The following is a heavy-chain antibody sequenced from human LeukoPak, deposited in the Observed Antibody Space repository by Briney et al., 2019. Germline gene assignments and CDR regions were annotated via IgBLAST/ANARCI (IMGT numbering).Heavy chain of an antibody. CDR3: AREDVVLVDAVRYYYYGMDV. J-gene: IGHJ6*02. CDR2: INPSGGST. Sequence: ASVKVSCKASGYNFISYYMHWVRHAPGQGLEWMGIINPSGGSTSYAQKFQDRVTMTRDTSTSTVYMELSSLKSEDTAVYYCAREDVVLVDAVRYYYYGMDVWGRGTTVTVSS. D-gene: IGHD2-8*01. V-gene: IGHV1-46*01. CDR1: GYNFISYY.